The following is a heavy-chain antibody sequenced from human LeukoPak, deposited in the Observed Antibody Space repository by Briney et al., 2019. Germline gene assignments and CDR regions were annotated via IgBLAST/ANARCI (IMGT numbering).Heavy chain of an antibody. J-gene: IGHJ4*02. Sequence: GGSLRLSCAASGFTLSSYGMHWVRQAPGKGLEWVAVISYDGSNKYYADSVKGRFTISRDNSKNTPYLQMNSLRAEDTAVYYCAKDFLGTYYDYVWGSYRYTGFDYWGQGTLVTVSS. V-gene: IGHV3-30*18. CDR2: ISYDGSNK. CDR3: AKDFLGTYYDYVWGSYRYTGFDY. CDR1: GFTLSSYG. D-gene: IGHD3-16*02.